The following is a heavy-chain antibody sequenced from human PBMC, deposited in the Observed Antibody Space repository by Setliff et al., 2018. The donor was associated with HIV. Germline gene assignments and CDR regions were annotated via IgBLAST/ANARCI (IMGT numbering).Heavy chain of an antibody. CDR3: ARAAVAGPWRKLDY. J-gene: IGHJ4*02. CDR2: ISAYNGNT. Sequence: ASVKVSCKASEYSFTDYFVHWVRQAPGQGLEWMGRISAYNGNTDHAQRLQGRVTMTTDTSTRTAYMELRSLRSDDTAVYYCARAAVAGPWRKLDYWGQGTLVTVSS. D-gene: IGHD6-19*01. CDR1: EYSFTDYF. V-gene: IGHV1-18*04.